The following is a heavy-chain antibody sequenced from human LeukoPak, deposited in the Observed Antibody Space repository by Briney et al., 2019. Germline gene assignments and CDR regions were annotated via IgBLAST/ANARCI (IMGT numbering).Heavy chain of an antibody. Sequence: QPGGSLRLSCAASGFTFSHYGMTWVRQALGKGLEWVSAISGSGGSTYYAGSVKGGFTISRDNSKNTMYLQMNSLRADDTAVYYCAKSHHVTAIDYWGQGTLVTVSS. CDR1: GFTFSHYG. V-gene: IGHV3-23*01. D-gene: IGHD2-21*02. CDR3: AKSHHVTAIDY. J-gene: IGHJ4*02. CDR2: ISGSGGST.